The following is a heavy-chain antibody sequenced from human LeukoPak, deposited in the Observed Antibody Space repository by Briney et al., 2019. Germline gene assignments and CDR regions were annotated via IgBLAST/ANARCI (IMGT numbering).Heavy chain of an antibody. J-gene: IGHJ3*02. CDR2: IKSKTDGGTT. V-gene: IGHV3-15*01. D-gene: IGHD3-22*01. CDR3: TLTYYYDSSGLYDAFDI. Sequence: GGSLRLSCAASGFTFSNAWMSWVRQAPGKGLEWVGCIKSKTDGGTTDYAAPVKRRFTISRDDSKNTLYLQMNSLKTEDTALYYCTLTYYYDSSGLYDAFDIWGQGTMVTVSS. CDR1: GFTFSNAW.